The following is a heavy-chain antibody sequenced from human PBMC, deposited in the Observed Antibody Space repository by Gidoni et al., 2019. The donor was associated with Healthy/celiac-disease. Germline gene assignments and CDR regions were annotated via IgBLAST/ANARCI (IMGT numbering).Heavy chain of an antibody. Sequence: QLQLQESGPGLVKPSETLSLTCTVSGGSISSSSYYWGWIRQPPGKGLEWIESIYYSGSTYYNPSLKSRVTISVDTSKNQFSLKLSSVTAADTAVYYCARLGDYDFWSGYLDYWGQGTLVTVSS. J-gene: IGHJ4*02. D-gene: IGHD3-3*01. V-gene: IGHV4-39*01. CDR2: IYYSGST. CDR3: ARLGDYDFWSGYLDY. CDR1: GGSISSSSYY.